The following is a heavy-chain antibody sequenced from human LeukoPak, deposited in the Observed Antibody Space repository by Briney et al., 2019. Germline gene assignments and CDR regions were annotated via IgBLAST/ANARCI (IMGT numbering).Heavy chain of an antibody. Sequence: PSETLSLTCTVSGDSISSSPYYWGWIRQPPGKGLEWIGSIYYSGSTYYNPSLKSRVTISVDTSKNQFSLKLSSVTAADTAVYYCARQGVYWGQGTLATVSS. CDR1: GDSISSSPYY. J-gene: IGHJ4*02. CDR3: ARQGVY. V-gene: IGHV4-39*01. CDR2: IYYSGST.